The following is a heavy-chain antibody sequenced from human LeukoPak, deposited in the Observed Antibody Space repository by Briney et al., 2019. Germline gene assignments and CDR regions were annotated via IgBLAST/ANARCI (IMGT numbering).Heavy chain of an antibody. V-gene: IGHV3-23*01. CDR1: GFTFSTYD. CDR2: ISGSGFST. J-gene: IGHJ4*02. CDR3: AKGSAGG. Sequence: SGGSLRLSCAASGFTFSTYDMSWVRQAPGKGLEWVSAISGSGFSTYYADSVKGRFTISRDNSENTLYLQMNSLRAEDTAVYYCAKGSAGGWSQGTLVTVSS.